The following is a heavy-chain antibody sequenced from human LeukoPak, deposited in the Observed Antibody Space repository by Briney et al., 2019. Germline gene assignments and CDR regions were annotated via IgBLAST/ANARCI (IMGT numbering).Heavy chain of an antibody. CDR2: INPNSGST. D-gene: IGHD1-1*01. V-gene: IGHV1-46*01. CDR3: ARENNCVSTVYKFAY. J-gene: IGHJ4*02. Sequence: ASVKVSCKASGYTFTSYYMHWVRQAPGQGLEWMGIINPNSGSTTYAQKFQGRVTITRDMSTSTAYMELSSLRSDDTAVYYCARENNCVSTVYKFAYSGEGNLVTVSS. CDR1: GYTFTSYY.